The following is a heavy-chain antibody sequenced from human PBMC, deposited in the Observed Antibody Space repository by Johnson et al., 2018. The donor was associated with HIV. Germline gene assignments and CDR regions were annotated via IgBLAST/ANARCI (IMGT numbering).Heavy chain of an antibody. J-gene: IGHJ3*02. V-gene: IGHV3-30*04. Sequence: QVQLVESGGGVVQPGRSLRLSCAASGFTFSSYAMHWVRQAPGKGLEWVAVISYDGSNKYYAYSVKGRFTISRDNSKNTLYLQMNSLRAEDTAVYYCAREGEVGRAFDIWGQGTMVTVSS. D-gene: IGHD3-16*01. CDR1: GFTFSSYA. CDR3: AREGEVGRAFDI. CDR2: ISYDGSNK.